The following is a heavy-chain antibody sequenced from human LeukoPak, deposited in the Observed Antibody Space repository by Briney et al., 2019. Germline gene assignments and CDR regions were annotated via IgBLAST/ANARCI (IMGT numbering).Heavy chain of an antibody. CDR1: GGSISSGSYY. CDR2: IYYSGST. CDR3: ARDPLNSSSWPY. D-gene: IGHD6-13*01. Sequence: SETLSLTCTVSGGSISSGSYYWSWIRQPPGKGLEWIGYIYYSGSTNYNPSLKSRVTISVDTSKNQFSLRLSSVTAADTAVYYCARDPLNSSSWPYWGQGTLVIVSS. V-gene: IGHV4-61*01. J-gene: IGHJ4*02.